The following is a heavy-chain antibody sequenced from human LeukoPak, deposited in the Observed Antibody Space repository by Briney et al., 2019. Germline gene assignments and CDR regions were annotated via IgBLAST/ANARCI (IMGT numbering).Heavy chain of an antibody. V-gene: IGHV1-69*04. D-gene: IGHD3-10*01. J-gene: IGHJ4*02. CDR3: ARDPGGGDYSDY. CDR2: IIPILGIA. Sequence: SVKVSCKASGYTFTSYGISWVRQAPGQGLEWMGRIIPILGIANYAQKFQGRVTITADKSTSTAYMELSSLRSEDTAVYYCARDPGGGDYSDYWGQGTLVTVSS. CDR1: GYTFTSYG.